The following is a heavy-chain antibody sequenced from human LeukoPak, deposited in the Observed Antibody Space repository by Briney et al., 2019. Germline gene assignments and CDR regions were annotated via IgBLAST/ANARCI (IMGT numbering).Heavy chain of an antibody. J-gene: IGHJ6*03. CDR2: ISSSGSTI. CDR3: ARVPSSLGYFYMDV. Sequence: GGSLRLSCAASGFTFSSYEMNWVRQAPGKGLEWVSYISSSGSTIYYADSVKGRFTISRDNAKNSLYLQMNSLRAEDTAVYYCARVPSSLGYFYMDVWGKGTTVTVSS. V-gene: IGHV3-48*03. CDR1: GFTFSSYE. D-gene: IGHD6-13*01.